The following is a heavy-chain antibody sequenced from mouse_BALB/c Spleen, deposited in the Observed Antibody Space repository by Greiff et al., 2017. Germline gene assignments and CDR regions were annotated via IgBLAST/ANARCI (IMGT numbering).Heavy chain of an antibody. CDR1: GYAFSSSW. D-gene: IGHD2-2*01. J-gene: IGHJ4*01. V-gene: IGHV1-82*01. CDR3: ARGGLRRYAMDY. CDR2: IYPGDGDT. Sequence: QVQLQQSGPELVKPGASVKISCKASGYAFSSSWMNWVKQRPGQGLEWIGRIYPGDGDTNYNGKFKGKATLTADKSSSTAYMQLSSLTSVDSAVYFCARGGLRRYAMDYWGQGTSVTVSS.